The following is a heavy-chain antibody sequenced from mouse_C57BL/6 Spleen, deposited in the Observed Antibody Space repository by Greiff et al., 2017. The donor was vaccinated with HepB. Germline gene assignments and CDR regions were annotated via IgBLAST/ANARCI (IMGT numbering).Heavy chain of an antibody. CDR1: GYTFTEYT. V-gene: IGHV1-62-2*01. CDR3: ARPLLAYDSNRGDYSMDY. D-gene: IGHD2-5*01. Sequence: QVQLQQSGAELVKPGASVKLSCKASGYTFTEYTIHWVKQRSGQGLEWIGWIYPGSGSIKYNEKFKDKATLTADKSSSTVYMELNRLTSEDSAVYCCARPLLAYDSNRGDYSMDYWGQGTSVTVSS. CDR2: IYPGSGSI. J-gene: IGHJ4*01.